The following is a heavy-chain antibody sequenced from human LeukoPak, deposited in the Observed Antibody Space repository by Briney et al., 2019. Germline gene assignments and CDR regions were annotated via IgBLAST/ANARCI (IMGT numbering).Heavy chain of an antibody. CDR3: ARDDLGYCNGSSCYSLFDY. V-gene: IGHV1-18*01. J-gene: IGHJ4*02. CDR1: GYTFTGYG. Sequence: ASVKVSCKASGYTFTGYGISWVRQAPGQGLEWMGWISAYNGNTNYARKLQDRVTMTTDTSTSTAYMELRSLKSDDTAVYYCARDDLGYCNGSSCYSLFDYWGQGTLVTVSS. D-gene: IGHD2-15*01. CDR2: ISAYNGNT.